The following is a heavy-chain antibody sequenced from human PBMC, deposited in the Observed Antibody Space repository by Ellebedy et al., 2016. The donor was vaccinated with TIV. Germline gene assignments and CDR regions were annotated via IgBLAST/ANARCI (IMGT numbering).Heavy chain of an antibody. V-gene: IGHV4-4*07. J-gene: IGHJ4*02. CDR2: FYFTGSS. Sequence: SETLSLTCTVSGGSIRSYYWDWIRQPAGKGLEWIGHFYFTGSSDHNPSLKSRVTMSVDTSNNQFSLKLSSVTAADTAVYYCARDKGYGSELERGLDYWGQGTLVTVSS. CDR1: GGSIRSYY. CDR3: ARDKGYGSELERGLDY. D-gene: IGHD3-10*01.